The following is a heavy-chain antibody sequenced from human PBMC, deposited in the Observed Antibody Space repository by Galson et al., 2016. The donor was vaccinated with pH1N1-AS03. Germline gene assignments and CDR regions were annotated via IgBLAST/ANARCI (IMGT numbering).Heavy chain of an antibody. CDR3: ARDLMD. Sequence: SLRLSCAASGFTVSNYLMNWVRQVPGKRLEWVSVIFSDGSTKYADSVNGRFTMSRDNSRNTVYLHMDNLRVDDTSLYYCARDLMDWGQGTLVIVSS. CDR1: GFTVSNYL. CDR2: IFSDGST. J-gene: IGHJ4*02. V-gene: IGHV3-66*01.